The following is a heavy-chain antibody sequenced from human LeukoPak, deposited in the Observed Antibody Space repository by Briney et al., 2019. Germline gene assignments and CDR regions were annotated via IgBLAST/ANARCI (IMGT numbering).Heavy chain of an antibody. D-gene: IGHD7-27*01. Sequence: SETLSLTCAVYGGSFSGYYWSWIRQPPGKGLEWIGEINHSGSTNYNPSLKSRVTISVDTSKNQFSLKLSSVTAADTAVYYCARGLDWGPYYFDYWGQGTLVTVSS. CDR1: GGSFSGYY. V-gene: IGHV4-34*01. J-gene: IGHJ4*02. CDR2: INHSGST. CDR3: ARGLDWGPYYFDY.